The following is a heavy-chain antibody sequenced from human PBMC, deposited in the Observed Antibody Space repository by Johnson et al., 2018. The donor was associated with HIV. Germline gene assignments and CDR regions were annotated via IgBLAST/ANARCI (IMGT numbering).Heavy chain of an antibody. CDR1: GFTVSSNY. CDR2: TDGGGDT. V-gene: IGHV3-66*02. D-gene: IGHD2-2*01. CDR3: TRPGIVVLPAGAFDI. J-gene: IGHJ3*02. Sequence: VQLVESGGGLIQDGGYGRVSGAVSGFTVSSNYMSWVRQAPGKGLEWVSTITDGGGDTFYAYSVKGRFTISRDNRKNTLYLEMDSLRGDDTAVYYCTRPGIVVLPAGAFDIWGPGTMVTVSS.